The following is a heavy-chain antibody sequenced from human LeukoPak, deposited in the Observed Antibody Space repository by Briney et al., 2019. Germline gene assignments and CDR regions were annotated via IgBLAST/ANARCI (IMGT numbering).Heavy chain of an antibody. CDR1: GFTFSSYW. Sequence: GGSLRLSCAASGFTFSSYWMHWVGQAPGKGLVWVTHINTDGSSTTYADSVKGRLTISRDNAKNTLYLQMNSLRAEDTAVYYCARSGGSSSLGYWGQGTLVTVSS. J-gene: IGHJ4*02. CDR2: INTDGSST. V-gene: IGHV3-74*01. CDR3: ARSGGSSSLGY. D-gene: IGHD6-6*01.